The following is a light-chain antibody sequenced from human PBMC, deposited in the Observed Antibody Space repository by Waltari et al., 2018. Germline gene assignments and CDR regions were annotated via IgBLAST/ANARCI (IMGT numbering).Light chain of an antibody. CDR2: NTN. J-gene: IGLJ7*01. CDR3: LLYVGPGTTL. V-gene: IGLV8-61*01. Sequence: TVVTQETSLSVSPGGTVTLTCGLNSESVSTSHYAHWYRQTPGQPPRTLMFNTNSRPSGVPDRFSGSIFGNKAALTITGAQTVDESDYYCLLYVGPGTTLFGGGTRLTV. CDR1: SESVSTSHY.